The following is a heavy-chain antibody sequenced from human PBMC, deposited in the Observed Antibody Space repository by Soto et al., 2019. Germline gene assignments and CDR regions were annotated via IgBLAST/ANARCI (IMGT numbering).Heavy chain of an antibody. J-gene: IGHJ4*02. CDR1: GGSFSGYY. CDR2: INHSGST. Sequence: PSETLSLTCAVYGGSFSGYYWTWIRQPPGTGLEWIGDINHSGSTNYNPSLKSRVTISVDTSKNQFSLKLTSMTAADTAVYYCARHNYGSGSTYFDYWGQGTLVTVSS. D-gene: IGHD3-10*01. V-gene: IGHV4-34*01. CDR3: ARHNYGSGSTYFDY.